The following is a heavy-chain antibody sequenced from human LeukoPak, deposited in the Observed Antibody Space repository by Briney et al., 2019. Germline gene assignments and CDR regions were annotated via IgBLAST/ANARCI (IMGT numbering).Heavy chain of an antibody. V-gene: IGHV3-74*01. CDR2: INSDGSST. CDR1: GFTFSSYW. D-gene: IGHD3-10*01. Sequence: GGSLRLSCAASGFTFSSYWMHWGRQAPGKGLVWVSRINSDGSSTSYADSVKGRFTISRDNAKNTLYLQMNSLRAEDTAVYYCARDPLLWFGESDYWGQGNLVTVSS. CDR3: ARDPLLWFGESDY. J-gene: IGHJ4*02.